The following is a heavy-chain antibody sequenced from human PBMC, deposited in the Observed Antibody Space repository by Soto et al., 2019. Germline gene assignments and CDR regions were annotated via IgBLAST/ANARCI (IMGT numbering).Heavy chain of an antibody. CDR3: ARGIAARPDFDY. Sequence: GASVEVSCKASGYTFAIYAMHWVRQAPGQRLEWMGWINAGNGNTKYSQKFQGRVTITRDTSASTAYMELSSLRSEDTAVYYCARGIAARPDFDYWGQGTLVTVSS. CDR2: INAGNGNT. J-gene: IGHJ4*02. CDR1: GYTFAIYA. V-gene: IGHV1-3*01. D-gene: IGHD6-6*01.